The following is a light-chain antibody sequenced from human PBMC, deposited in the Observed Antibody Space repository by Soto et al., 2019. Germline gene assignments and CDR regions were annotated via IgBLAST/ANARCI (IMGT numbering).Light chain of an antibody. CDR1: QPIGDF. J-gene: IGKJ1*01. Sequence: DIQMTQSPSTLSASVGDRVTITCRASQPIGDFLAWYQQKPGKAPKLLIYKASRLERWVPSRFSGGGSGTEFTRNISSLQPDDFASYYCQQFQTYVFGQGTKVEIK. CDR2: KAS. V-gene: IGKV1-5*03. CDR3: QQFQTYV.